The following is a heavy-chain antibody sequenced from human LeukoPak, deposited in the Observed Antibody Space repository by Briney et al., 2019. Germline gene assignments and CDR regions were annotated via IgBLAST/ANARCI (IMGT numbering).Heavy chain of an antibody. CDR1: GGSISRSNW. D-gene: IGHD3-10*01. CDR3: ARLLHGSGSYYNGDFDY. J-gene: IGHJ4*02. CDR2: IYHSGST. V-gene: IGHV4-4*02. Sequence: PSETLSLTCAVSGGSISRSNWWSWVRQPPGKGLEWIGEIYHSGSTNYNPSLKSRVTISVDTSKNQSSLKLSSVTAADTAVYYCARLLHGSGSYYNGDFDYWGQGTLVTVSS.